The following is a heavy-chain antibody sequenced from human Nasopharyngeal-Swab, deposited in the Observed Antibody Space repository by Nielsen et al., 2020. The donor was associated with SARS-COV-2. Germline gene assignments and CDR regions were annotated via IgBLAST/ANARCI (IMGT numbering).Heavy chain of an antibody. D-gene: IGHD4-17*01. CDR3: ARLTSTVTTGDP. CDR1: GYTFTSYG. V-gene: IGHV1-18*01. J-gene: IGHJ5*02. CDR2: ISAYNGNT. Sequence: ASVKVSCKASGYTFTSYGISWVRQAPGQGLEWMGWISAYNGNTNYAQKLQGRVTMTTDTSTSAAYMELRSLRSDDTAVYYCARLTSTVTTGDPWGQGTLVTVSS.